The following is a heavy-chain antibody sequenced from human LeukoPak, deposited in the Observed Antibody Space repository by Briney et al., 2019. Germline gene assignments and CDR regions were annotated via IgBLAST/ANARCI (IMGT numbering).Heavy chain of an antibody. CDR1: GGSFSGYY. CDR2: INHSGST. D-gene: IGHD2-8*01. J-gene: IGHJ4*02. CDR3: ARWVGIVLMVYAIRVDY. Sequence: SETLSLTCAVYGGSFSGYYWSWIRQPPGKGLEWIGEINHSGSTNYNPSLKSRVTISVDTSKNQFSLKLSSVTAADTAVYYCARWVGIVLMVYAIRVDYWGQGTLVTVSS. V-gene: IGHV4-34*01.